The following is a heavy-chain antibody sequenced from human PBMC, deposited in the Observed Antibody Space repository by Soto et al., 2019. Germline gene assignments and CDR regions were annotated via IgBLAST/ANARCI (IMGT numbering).Heavy chain of an antibody. CDR2: ISAHNCNT. V-gene: IGHV1-18*01. Sequence: QVHLVQSGAEVKKPGASVKVSCKGSGYTFTSYGITWVRQAPGQGLVWMGWISAHNCNTDYAQKLQGRVTVPRDTSTSTAYMELRSLRSDDTAVYYCARGRYGDYWGKGALVTVSS. D-gene: IGHD1-1*01. CDR1: GYTFTSYG. J-gene: IGHJ4*02. CDR3: ARGRYGDY.